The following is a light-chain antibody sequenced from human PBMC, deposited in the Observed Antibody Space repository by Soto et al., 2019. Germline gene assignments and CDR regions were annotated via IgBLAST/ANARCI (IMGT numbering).Light chain of an antibody. J-gene: IGLJ2*01. CDR1: SSDVGDYHY. CDR3: SSSAGSATVV. Sequence: QSALTQPPSASGSPGQSVTISCTGTSSDVGDYHYVSWYQQHPGKAPKLMIFEVTKRPSGVPDRFSGSKSGNTASLTVSGLQADDEADYYCSSSAGSATVVFGGGTKLTVL. CDR2: EVT. V-gene: IGLV2-8*01.